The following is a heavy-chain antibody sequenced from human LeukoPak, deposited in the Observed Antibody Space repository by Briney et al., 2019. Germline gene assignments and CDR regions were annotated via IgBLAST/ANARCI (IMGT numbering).Heavy chain of an antibody. V-gene: IGHV3-33*01. CDR1: GFSLTTYG. CDR3: ARDGGSGIDY. D-gene: IGHD3-10*01. J-gene: IGHJ4*02. CDR2: IWYDGSRK. Sequence: GGSLRLSCAASGFSLTTYGTHWLRQAPGKGLEWVAVIWYDGSRKFYGDSVKGRFTVSRDTSENTMYLQMNTLRVDDTAVYYCARDGGSGIDYWGQGTLVTVPS.